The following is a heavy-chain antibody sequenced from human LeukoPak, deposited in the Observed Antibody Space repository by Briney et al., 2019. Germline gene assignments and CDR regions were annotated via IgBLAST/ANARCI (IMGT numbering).Heavy chain of an antibody. CDR3: ARRTDSSGYYFDY. Sequence: SETLSLTCAVYGGSFSGHYWSWIRQPPGKGLEWIGEINHSGSTNYNPSLKSRVTISVDTSKNQFSLKLSSVTAADTAVYYCARRTDSSGYYFDYWGQGTLVTVSS. V-gene: IGHV4-34*01. CDR2: INHSGST. D-gene: IGHD3-22*01. J-gene: IGHJ4*02. CDR1: GGSFSGHY.